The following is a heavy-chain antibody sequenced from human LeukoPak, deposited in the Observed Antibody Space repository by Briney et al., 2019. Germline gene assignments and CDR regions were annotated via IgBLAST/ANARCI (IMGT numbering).Heavy chain of an antibody. J-gene: IGHJ4*02. CDR1: GYTFIAYY. D-gene: IGHD3-3*02. V-gene: IGHV1-2*02. CDR2: INPNTGDT. Sequence: ASVKVSCKTSGYTFIAYYVHWVRQAPGQGLEWMGWINPNTGDTTYAQQFQGRVTMTRDTSLSTVYMELSSLRSDDTAVYYCARVAFDGSISRRFDSWGQGTQVAVFS. CDR3: ARVAFDGSISRRFDS.